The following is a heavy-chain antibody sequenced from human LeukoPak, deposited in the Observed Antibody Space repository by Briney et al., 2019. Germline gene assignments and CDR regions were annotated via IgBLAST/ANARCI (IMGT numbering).Heavy chain of an antibody. CDR2: ISSSGSTI. CDR1: GFTFSSYE. Sequence: GGSLRLSCAASGFTFSSYEMNWVRQAPGKGLEWVSYISSSGSTIYYADSVKGRFTISRDNAKNSLYLQMNSLRAEDTAVYYCAGSRDNIMGYYGSGSFNDYWGQGTLVTVSS. V-gene: IGHV3-48*03. D-gene: IGHD3-10*01. CDR3: AGSRDNIMGYYGSGSFNDY. J-gene: IGHJ4*02.